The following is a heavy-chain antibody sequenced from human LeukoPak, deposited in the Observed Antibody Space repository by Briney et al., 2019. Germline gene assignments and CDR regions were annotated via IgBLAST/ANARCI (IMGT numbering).Heavy chain of an antibody. D-gene: IGHD1-7*01. V-gene: IGHV4-34*01. CDR3: ARDPGIIGTAVDS. CDR2: INHSGSS. CDR1: GGSYTGYY. J-gene: IGHJ4*02. Sequence: KPSETLSLTCVVSGGSYTGYYCNWFRQPPGKGLEWIGEINHSGSSSYNPSLQSRVTMSVNTSNNQFSLKMTSVTAADTAVYYCARDPGIIGTAVDSWGQGTLVTVSS.